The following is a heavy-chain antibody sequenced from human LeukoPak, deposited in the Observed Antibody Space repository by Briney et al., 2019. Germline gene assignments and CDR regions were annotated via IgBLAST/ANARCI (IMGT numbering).Heavy chain of an antibody. J-gene: IGHJ4*02. CDR2: IYSGGST. D-gene: IGHD3-3*01. CDR1: GFTVSSNY. CDR3: ARNGQFGVVDY. V-gene: IGHV3-53*01. Sequence: GGSLTLSCAASGFTVSSNYMNWVRQAPGKGLEWVSVIYSGGSTYYADSVKGRFTISRDNSKNTLYLQMNSLRAEDTAVYYCARNGQFGVVDYWGQGTLVTVSS.